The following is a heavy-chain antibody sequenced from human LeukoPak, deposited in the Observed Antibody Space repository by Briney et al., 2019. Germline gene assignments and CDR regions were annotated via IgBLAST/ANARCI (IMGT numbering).Heavy chain of an antibody. CDR2: ISAYNGNT. D-gene: IGHD6-13*01. V-gene: IGHV1-18*01. CDR1: GYTFTSYG. J-gene: IGHJ5*02. Sequence: ASVKVSCKASGYTFTSYGISWVRQAPGQGLEWMGWISAYNGNTNYAQKLQGRVTVTTDTSTSTAYMELRSLRSDDTAVYYCAREDSSSWGTWFDPWGQGTLVTVSS. CDR3: AREDSSSWGTWFDP.